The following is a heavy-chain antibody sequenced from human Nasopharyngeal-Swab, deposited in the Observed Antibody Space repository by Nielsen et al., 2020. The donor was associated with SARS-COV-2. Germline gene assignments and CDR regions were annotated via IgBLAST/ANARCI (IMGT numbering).Heavy chain of an antibody. D-gene: IGHD5-12*01. V-gene: IGHV3-21*01. J-gene: IGHJ4*02. CDR2: ISSSSTSI. CDR3: ARDRDSGYDRQFDY. Sequence: GGSPRLSCAASAFTFGTYSMNWVRQAPGQGLEWVSSISSSSTSIYYADSVKGRFTISRDNAKNSLYLQMNSLRAEDTAVYFCARDRDSGYDRQFDYWGQGTLVTVSS. CDR1: AFTFGTYS.